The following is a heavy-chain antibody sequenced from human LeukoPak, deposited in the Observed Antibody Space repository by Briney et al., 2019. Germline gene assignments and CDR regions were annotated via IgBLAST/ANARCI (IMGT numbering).Heavy chain of an antibody. V-gene: IGHV4-34*01. D-gene: IGHD2-21*01. CDR1: GGSFSGYY. CDR3: ARGNLAPDY. J-gene: IGHJ4*02. Sequence: SETLSLTCPVYGGSFSGYYWSWIRQPPGKGLEWIGEINHSGSTNYNPSLKSRVTISVDTSKNQFSLKLSSVTAADTAVYYCARGNLAPDYWGQGTLVTVSS. CDR2: INHSGST.